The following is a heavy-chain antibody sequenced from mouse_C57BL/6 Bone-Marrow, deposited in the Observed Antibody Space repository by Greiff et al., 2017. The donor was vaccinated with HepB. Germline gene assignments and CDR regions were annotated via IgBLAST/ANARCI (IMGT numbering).Heavy chain of an antibody. V-gene: IGHV1-81*01. CDR2: IYPRSGNT. D-gene: IGHD1-1*01. CDR1: GYTFTSYG. Sequence: QVQLKHSGAELASPGASVKLSCKASGYTFTSYGISWVKQRTGQGLEWIGEIYPRSGNTYYNEKFKGKATLTADKSSSTAYMELRSLTSEDSAVYFCAKNYVGWFAYWGQGTLVTVSA. CDR3: AKNYVGWFAY. J-gene: IGHJ3*01.